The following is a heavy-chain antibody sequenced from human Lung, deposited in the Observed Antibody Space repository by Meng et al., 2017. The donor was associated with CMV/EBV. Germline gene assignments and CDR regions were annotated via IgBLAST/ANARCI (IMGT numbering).Heavy chain of an antibody. CDR3: AREGYCSGGSCYYYYYGMDV. CDR2: ISCNSGSI. J-gene: IGHJ6*02. Sequence: SCAASGFTFDDYAMHWVRQAPGKGLEWVSGISCNSGSIGYADSVKGRFTISRDNAKNSLYLQMNSLRAEDTALYYCAREGYCSGGSCYYYYYGMDVWXQGTXVTVSS. CDR1: GFTFDDYA. D-gene: IGHD2-15*01. V-gene: IGHV3-9*01.